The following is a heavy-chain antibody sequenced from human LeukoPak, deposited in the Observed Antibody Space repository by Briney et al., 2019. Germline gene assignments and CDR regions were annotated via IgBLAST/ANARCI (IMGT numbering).Heavy chain of an antibody. J-gene: IGHJ4*02. CDR3: ARRITYYYDSSGYPFDY. V-gene: IGHV1-2*02. D-gene: IGHD3-22*01. CDR2: INPNSGGT. Sequence: ASVKVSCKTSGYRFTGYYMHWVRQAPGQGLEWMGWINPNSGGTNYAQKFQGRVTMTRDTSISTAYMELSRLRSDDTAVYYCARRITYYYDSSGYPFDYWGQGTLVTVSS. CDR1: GYRFTGYY.